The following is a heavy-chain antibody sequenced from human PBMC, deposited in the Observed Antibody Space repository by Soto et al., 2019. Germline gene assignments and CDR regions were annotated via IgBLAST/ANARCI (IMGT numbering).Heavy chain of an antibody. J-gene: IGHJ6*02. CDR1: GYTFTNYW. CDR3: AASIFYYGMDV. Sequence: GESLKISCNGSGYTFTNYWIGWVRQMPGKGLEWMGIIYPGDSDTKYNPSFQGQVTISADKSITTTYLRWTSLKASDTAIYYCAASIFYYGMDVWGQGTTVTVSS. V-gene: IGHV5-51*01. CDR2: IYPGDSDT.